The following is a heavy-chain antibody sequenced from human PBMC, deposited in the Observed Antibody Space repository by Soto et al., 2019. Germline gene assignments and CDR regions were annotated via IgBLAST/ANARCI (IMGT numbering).Heavy chain of an antibody. J-gene: IGHJ6*02. CDR2: INHSGST. CDR1: GGSFSVYY. Sequence: SESLSLTCAVYGGSFSVYYWSWIRQPPGKGLEWIGEINHSGSTNYNPSLKSRVTISVDTSKNQFSLKLSSVTAADTAVYYCARGQGVVVAAIRYYGMDVWGQGTTVTVSS. V-gene: IGHV4-34*01. CDR3: ARGQGVVVAAIRYYGMDV. D-gene: IGHD2-15*01.